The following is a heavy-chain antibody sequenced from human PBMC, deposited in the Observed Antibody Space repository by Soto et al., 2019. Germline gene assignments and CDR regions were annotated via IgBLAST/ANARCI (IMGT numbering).Heavy chain of an antibody. Sequence: QVQLVQSGAEVKKPGSSVKVSYKASGGTFSSYTISWVRQAPGQGLEWMGRIIPILGIANYAQKFQGRVTITADKSTSTAYMELSSLRSEDTAVYYCAREIGWRDEDIVVVPAAMFNWGQGTLVTVSS. D-gene: IGHD2-2*01. CDR3: AREIGWRDEDIVVVPAAMFN. V-gene: IGHV1-69*08. J-gene: IGHJ4*02. CDR2: IIPILGIA. CDR1: GGTFSSYT.